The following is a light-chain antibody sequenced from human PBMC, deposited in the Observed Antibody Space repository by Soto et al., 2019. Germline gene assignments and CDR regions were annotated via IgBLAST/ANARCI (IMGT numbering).Light chain of an antibody. J-gene: IGLJ3*02. CDR1: RSNIGTGYD. Sequence: QSVLTQPPSVSGAPGQRVTISCTGSRSNIGTGYDVHWYQQLPGTAPKLLIYGNNNRPSGVPDRFSGSKSGTSASLAITGLQAEDEADYYCAAWDDSLSGWVFGGGTKLTVL. CDR2: GNN. CDR3: AAWDDSLSGWV. V-gene: IGLV1-40*01.